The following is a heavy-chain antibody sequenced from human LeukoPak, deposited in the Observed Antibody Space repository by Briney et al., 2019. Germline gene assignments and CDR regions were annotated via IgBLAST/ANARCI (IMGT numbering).Heavy chain of an antibody. CDR1: GFTFSDYT. V-gene: IGHV3-7*01. J-gene: IGHJ4*02. CDR2: IKQDGSEK. CDR3: ARRYVVVADFDY. D-gene: IGHD2-15*01. Sequence: GGSLRLSCAASGFTFSDYTVNWIRQAPGKGLEWVANIKQDGSEKYYVDSVKGRFTISRDNAKNSLYLQMNSLRAEDTAVYYCARRYVVVADFDYWGQGTLVTVSS.